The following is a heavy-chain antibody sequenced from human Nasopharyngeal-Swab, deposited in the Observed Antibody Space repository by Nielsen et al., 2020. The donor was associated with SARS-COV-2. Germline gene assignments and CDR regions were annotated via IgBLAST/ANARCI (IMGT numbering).Heavy chain of an antibody. CDR2: IYYSGST. V-gene: IGHV4-59*08. CDR3: ARRGEGYGDYLDY. J-gene: IGHJ4*02. D-gene: IGHD4-17*01. Sequence: SETLSLTCSVSGGSISNYHWNWIRQPPGKGLEWIGYIYYSGSTNYNPSLKSRVTISVEPSKNQFSLKLSSVTAADTAVYYCARRGEGYGDYLDYWGQGTLVTVSS. CDR1: GGSISNYH.